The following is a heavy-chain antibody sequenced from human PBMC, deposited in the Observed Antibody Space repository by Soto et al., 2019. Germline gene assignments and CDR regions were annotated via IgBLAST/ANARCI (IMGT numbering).Heavy chain of an antibody. CDR1: GGSFSGYY. V-gene: IGHV4-34*01. J-gene: IGHJ4*02. Sequence: ASETLSLTCAVYGGSFSGYYWSWIRQPPGKGLEWIGEINHSGSTNYNPSLKSRVTISVDTSKNQFSLKLSSVTAADTAVYYCARTGSITFSPAFDYWGQGTLVTVSS. CDR3: ARTGSITFSPAFDY. CDR2: INHSGST. D-gene: IGHD1-1*01.